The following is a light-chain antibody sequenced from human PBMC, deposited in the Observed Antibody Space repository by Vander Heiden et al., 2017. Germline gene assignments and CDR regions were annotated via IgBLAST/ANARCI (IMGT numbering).Light chain of an antibody. Sequence: EIQMTQSPSTLSASVGDRVTITCRASQSISNWLAWYQQKPGKAPKLLIYKASSLESGVPSRFSGSGSGTEFTLTISSLQPDDFATYYCQQYNSWTFGQGTKVEI. J-gene: IGKJ1*01. CDR3: QQYNSWT. CDR1: QSISNW. CDR2: KAS. V-gene: IGKV1-5*03.